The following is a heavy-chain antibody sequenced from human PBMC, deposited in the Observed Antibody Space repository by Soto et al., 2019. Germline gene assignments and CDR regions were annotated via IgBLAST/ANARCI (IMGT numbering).Heavy chain of an antibody. D-gene: IGHD2-15*01. CDR2: IYSGGST. J-gene: IGHJ3*02. CDR3: ARAPADIVVVVAADYAFDI. CDR1: GFTVSSNY. V-gene: IGHV3-66*01. Sequence: GGSLRLSCAASGFTVSSNYMSWVRQAPGKGLEWVSVIYSGGSTYYADSVKGRFTISRDNSKNTLYLQMNSLRAEDTAVYYCARAPADIVVVVAADYAFDIWGQGTMVTVSS.